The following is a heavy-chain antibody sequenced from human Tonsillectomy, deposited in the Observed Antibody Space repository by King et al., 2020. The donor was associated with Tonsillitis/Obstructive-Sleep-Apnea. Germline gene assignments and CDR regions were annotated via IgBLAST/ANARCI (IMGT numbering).Heavy chain of an antibody. D-gene: IGHD3-10*01. CDR2: ISSSSSYI. J-gene: IGHJ3*01. V-gene: IGHV3-21*01. Sequence: VQLVESGGGLVKPGGSLRLSCAAAGFTFSSYSMNWVRQAPGKGLEWVSSISSSSSYIYYADSVKGRLSISRENAKNSLYLQMNGLRAEDTAVYYCARASSEAFDFWRQGTMVTVSS. CDR3: ARASSEAFDF. CDR1: GFTFSSYS.